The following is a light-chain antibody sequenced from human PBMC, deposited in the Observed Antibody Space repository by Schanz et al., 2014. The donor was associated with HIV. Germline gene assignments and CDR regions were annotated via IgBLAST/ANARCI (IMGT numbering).Light chain of an antibody. CDR2: DVS. Sequence: QSALTQPPSASGSPGQSITISCTGLYSDISTYNYVSWYQQNPGKAPKLMIYDVSNRPSGVSNRFSGSKSGNTASLTVSGLQAEDEADYYCSSYAGRNNLVVFGGGTKLTVL. V-gene: IGLV2-8*01. J-gene: IGLJ2*01. CDR3: SSYAGRNNLVV. CDR1: YSDISTYNY.